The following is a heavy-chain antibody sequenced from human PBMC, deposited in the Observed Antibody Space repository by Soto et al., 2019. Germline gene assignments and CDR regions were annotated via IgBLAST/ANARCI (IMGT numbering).Heavy chain of an antibody. CDR3: ARDSGGYEDAFDI. Sequence: GGSLRLSCAASGFTVSSNYMSWVRQAPGKGLEWVSVIYSGGSTYYADSVKGRFTIFRHDSKNTLYLQMNSLRAEDTAVYYCARDSGGYEDAFDIWGQGTMVTVS. V-gene: IGHV3-53*04. J-gene: IGHJ3*02. CDR2: IYSGGST. D-gene: IGHD3-10*01. CDR1: GFTVSSNY.